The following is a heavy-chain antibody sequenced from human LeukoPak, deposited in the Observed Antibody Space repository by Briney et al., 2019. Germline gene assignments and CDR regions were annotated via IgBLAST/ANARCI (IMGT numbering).Heavy chain of an antibody. CDR3: ARDPGRYYDTSGYYSLDY. CDR2: ISTSSSYI. V-gene: IGHV3-21*01. J-gene: IGHJ4*02. Sequence: GGSLRLSCAVSGFTFSSYNMNWVRQAPGKGLEWVSSISTSSSYIYYADSVKGRFTISRNNAKNSLYLQMNSLRAEDTAVYYCARDPGRYYDTSGYYSLDYWGQGTLVTVSS. CDR1: GFTFSSYN. D-gene: IGHD3-22*01.